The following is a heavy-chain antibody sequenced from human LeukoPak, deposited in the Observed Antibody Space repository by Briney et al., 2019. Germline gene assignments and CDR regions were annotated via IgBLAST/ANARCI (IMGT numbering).Heavy chain of an antibody. Sequence: GGSLRLSCAASGFTFSNYWMDWVRQAQGNGLVWVSRINSDGSSASYADSVKGRFTMSRDNAKSTLYLQMNSLRAKATAVYYCVREVSGDPWHNWFVPWGQGTMVTVSS. D-gene: IGHD4-17*01. CDR3: VREVSGDPWHNWFVP. CDR2: INSDGSSA. V-gene: IGHV3-74*01. CDR1: GFTFSNYW. J-gene: IGHJ5*02.